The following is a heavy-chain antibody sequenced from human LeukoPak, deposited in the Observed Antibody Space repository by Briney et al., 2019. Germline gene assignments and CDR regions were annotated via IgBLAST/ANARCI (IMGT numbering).Heavy chain of an antibody. V-gene: IGHV1-24*01. CDR1: GYTLTELS. CDR3: ASSVYQSRVVPVQNAFDI. Sequence: ASVKVSCKVSGYTLTELSMHWVRQAPGKGLEWMGGFDPEDGETIYAQKFQGRVTMTEDTSTDTVYMELSSLRSEDTAVYYCASSVYQSRVVPVQNAFDIWGQGTMVTVSS. CDR2: FDPEDGET. D-gene: IGHD2-2*01. J-gene: IGHJ3*02.